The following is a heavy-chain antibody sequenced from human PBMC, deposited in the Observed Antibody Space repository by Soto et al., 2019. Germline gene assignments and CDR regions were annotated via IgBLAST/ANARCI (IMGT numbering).Heavy chain of an antibody. J-gene: IGHJ6*02. Sequence: EAQLLESGGGLVQPGESLTLSCVASHFAFNIDALTWVRPAPGKGLEWVSSMSGSGSSVYYADSVKGRFTITRDKSKKTLYLQKNSLRAEDTAVYWCARDNWNGAYYGLDVCGQGTTVTVS. V-gene: IGHV3-23*01. CDR1: HFAFNIDA. D-gene: IGHD1-20*01. CDR3: ARDNWNGAYYGLDV. CDR2: MSGSGSSV.